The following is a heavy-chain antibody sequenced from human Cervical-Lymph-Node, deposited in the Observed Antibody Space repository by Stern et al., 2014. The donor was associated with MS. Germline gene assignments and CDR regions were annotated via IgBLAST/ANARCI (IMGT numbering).Heavy chain of an antibody. CDR1: GYTFTSYG. CDR3: ARGLLGSENAFDI. Sequence: QLVQSGAELKKPAASGKVSCKASGYTFTSYGISWVRQAPGQVLERMGWISAYNGNGEYAQKLQGRVTMTTDTSASTAYMELRSLRSDDTAVYCCARGLLGSENAFDIWGQGTMVTVSS. CDR2: ISAYNGNG. D-gene: IGHD2-15*01. V-gene: IGHV1-18*01. J-gene: IGHJ3*02.